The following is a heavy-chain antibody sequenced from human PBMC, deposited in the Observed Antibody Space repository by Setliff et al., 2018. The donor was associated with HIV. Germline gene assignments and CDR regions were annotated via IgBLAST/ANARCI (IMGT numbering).Heavy chain of an antibody. CDR3: AKDGISGGAYPPYYFDY. V-gene: IGHV3-23*01. D-gene: IGHD2-15*01. Sequence: GESLKISCAASGFTFNTYAMSWVRQAPGKGLEWVSVISGSGGSTFYADSVKGRFTISRDNSKNTLYLQMNRLRVEDTAVCYCAKDGISGGAYPPYYFDYWGHGTLVTVSS. CDR1: GFTFNTYA. CDR2: ISGSGGST. J-gene: IGHJ4*01.